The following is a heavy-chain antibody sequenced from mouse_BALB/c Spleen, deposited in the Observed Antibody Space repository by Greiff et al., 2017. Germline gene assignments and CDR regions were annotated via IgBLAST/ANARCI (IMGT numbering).Heavy chain of an antibody. D-gene: IGHD1-2*01. CDR1: GFTFSDYG. CDR2: ISNFAYSI. Sequence: EVKLVESGGGLVQPGGSRKLSCAASGFTFSDYGMAWVRQAPGKGREWVAFISNFAYSIYYADTVTGRFTISRENAKNTLYLEMSSLRSEDTDMYYCARETRLRAMDYWGQGTSVTVSS. CDR3: ARETRLRAMDY. V-gene: IGHV5-15*02. J-gene: IGHJ4*01.